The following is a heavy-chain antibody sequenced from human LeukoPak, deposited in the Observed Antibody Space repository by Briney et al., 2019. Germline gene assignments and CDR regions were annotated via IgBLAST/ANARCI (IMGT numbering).Heavy chain of an antibody. D-gene: IGHD6-19*01. CDR2: ISSSSSYI. J-gene: IGHJ4*02. V-gene: IGHV3-21*01. CDR3: ARGSSGWSHFDY. Sequence: PGGSLRLSCAASGFTFSSYSMNWVRQAPGKGLEWVSSISSSSSYIYYADSVKGRFTISRDSAKNSLYLQMNSLRAEDTAVYYCARGSSGWSHFDYWGQGTLVTVSS. CDR1: GFTFSSYS.